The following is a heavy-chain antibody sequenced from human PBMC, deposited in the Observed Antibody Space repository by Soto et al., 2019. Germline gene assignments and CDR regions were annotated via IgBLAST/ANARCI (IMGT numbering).Heavy chain of an antibody. D-gene: IGHD1-1*01. CDR3: AKDYWSPPYFDY. CDR1: GVTFSNFA. J-gene: IGHJ4*02. CDR2: ISENGGTT. Sequence: EVQLLESGGDLVQPGGSLRLSCAASGVTFSNFAMTWVRQAPGKGLEWVSGISENGGTTYYADSVKGRFTISRDNSKNTLYLQMNSLRAEDTAVYYCAKDYWSPPYFDYWGQGTLVTISS. V-gene: IGHV3-23*01.